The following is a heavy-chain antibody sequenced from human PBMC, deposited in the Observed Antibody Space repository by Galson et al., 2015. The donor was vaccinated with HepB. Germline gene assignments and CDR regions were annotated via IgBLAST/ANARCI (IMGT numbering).Heavy chain of an antibody. D-gene: IGHD6-13*01. CDR3: AKEAAAAGIGILGY. CDR2: IIAGGSGT. V-gene: IGHV3-23*01. CDR1: GFTFSSYA. J-gene: IGHJ4*02. Sequence: SLRLSCATSGFTFSSYAMSWVRQAPGKGLEWVSAIIAGGSGTFYGDSVKGRFTISRDNSKNTLYLQLNSLRAEDTAVYYCAKEAAAAGIGILGYWGQGTLVTVSS.